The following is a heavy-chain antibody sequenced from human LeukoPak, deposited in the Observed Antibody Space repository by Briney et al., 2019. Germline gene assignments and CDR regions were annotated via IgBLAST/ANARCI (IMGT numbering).Heavy chain of an antibody. J-gene: IGHJ4*02. Sequence: GGSLRLSCAASGFTFSSYAMSWVRQAPGKGLEWVSAISGSGGSIYYADSVKGRFTISRGNSRNTLYLQMNSLRAEDTAVYYCAKMPLGAAYYFDYWGQGTLVTVSS. V-gene: IGHV3-23*01. D-gene: IGHD1-26*01. CDR1: GFTFSSYA. CDR3: AKMPLGAAYYFDY. CDR2: ISGSGGSI.